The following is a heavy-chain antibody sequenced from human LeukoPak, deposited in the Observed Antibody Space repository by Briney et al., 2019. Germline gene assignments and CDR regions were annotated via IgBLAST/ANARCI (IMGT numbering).Heavy chain of an antibody. J-gene: IGHJ6*03. V-gene: IGHV4-34*01. D-gene: IGHD2-21*02. CDR2: IYYSGST. CDR3: AREGGDNLLSRMDV. Sequence: SETLSLTCAVYGGSFSGYYWSWIRQPPGKGLEWIGTIYYSGSTYYNPSLKSRVTISVDTSKNQFSLKLSSVTAADTAVYYCAREGGDNLLSRMDVWGKGTTVTVSS. CDR1: GGSFSGYY.